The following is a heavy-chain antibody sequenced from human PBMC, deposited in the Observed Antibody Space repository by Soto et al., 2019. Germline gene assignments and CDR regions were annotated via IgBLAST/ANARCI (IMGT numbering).Heavy chain of an antibody. Sequence: QVQLVESGGGVVQPGRSLRLSCAASGFTFSSSGMHWVRQAPGKGLEWVAVISYDGNMKYYADSVKGRFTISRDNSKNTLYLQMDSLRVEDTAVYYCANLEGYYSYYGLDVWGQGTTVTVSS. J-gene: IGHJ6*02. CDR2: ISYDGNMK. CDR3: ANLEGYYSYYGLDV. CDR1: GFTFSSSG. V-gene: IGHV3-30*18.